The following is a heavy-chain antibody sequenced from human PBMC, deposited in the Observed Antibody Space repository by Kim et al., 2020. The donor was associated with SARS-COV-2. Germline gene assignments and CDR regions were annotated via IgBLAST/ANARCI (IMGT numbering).Heavy chain of an antibody. CDR2: ISWNSGSI. CDR1: GFTFDDYA. CDR3: AKDRTAVAGGGEDY. Sequence: GGSLRLSCAASGFTFDDYAMHWVRQAPGKGLEWVSGISWNSGSIGYAYSVKGRFTISRDNAKNSLYLQMNSLRAEDTALYYCAKDRTAVAGGGEDYWGQGTLVTVSS. J-gene: IGHJ4*02. V-gene: IGHV3-9*01. D-gene: IGHD6-19*01.